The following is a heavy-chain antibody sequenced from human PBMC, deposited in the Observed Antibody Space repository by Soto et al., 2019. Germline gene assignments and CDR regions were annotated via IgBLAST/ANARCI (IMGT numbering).Heavy chain of an antibody. J-gene: IGHJ4*02. Sequence: SETLSLTCAVSGGSVSGSYYYWAWLRQSPGKGPEWIGSVFHTGFTSYNPSLESRVSVSVDTSKSQFSLKLSAVTASDTAVYYCATSQKGYNWNYFDHWGPGALVTVSS. CDR3: ATSQKGYNWNYFDH. CDR2: VFHTGFT. CDR1: GGSVSGSYYY. D-gene: IGHD1-1*01. V-gene: IGHV4-39*01.